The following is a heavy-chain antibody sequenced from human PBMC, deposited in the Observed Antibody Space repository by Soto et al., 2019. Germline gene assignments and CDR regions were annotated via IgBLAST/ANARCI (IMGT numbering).Heavy chain of an antibody. V-gene: IGHV3-48*03. Sequence: GGSLRLSCAASGFTFSSYEMKWVRQAPGKGLEWVSYISSSGSTIYYADSVKGRFSISRDNAKNSLYLQMNSLRGEDTAVYYCASTYYYDSSDYSDDAFDIWGQGTMVTVSS. CDR2: ISSSGSTI. J-gene: IGHJ3*02. D-gene: IGHD3-22*01. CDR1: GFTFSSYE. CDR3: ASTYYYDSSDYSDDAFDI.